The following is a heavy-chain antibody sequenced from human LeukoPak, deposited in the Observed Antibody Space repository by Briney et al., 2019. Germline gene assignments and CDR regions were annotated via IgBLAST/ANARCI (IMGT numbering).Heavy chain of an antibody. D-gene: IGHD1-26*01. Sequence: GGSLRLSCAASGFTFSSYAMSWVRQAPGKGLEWVSAISGSGGNTYYADSVKGRSTISRDSSKNMLYLQMNSLRAEDTAVYYCAKASGSYPLYYYNMDVWGQGTTVTVSS. CDR1: GFTFSSYA. J-gene: IGHJ6*02. CDR2: ISGSGGNT. V-gene: IGHV3-23*01. CDR3: AKASGSYPLYYYNMDV.